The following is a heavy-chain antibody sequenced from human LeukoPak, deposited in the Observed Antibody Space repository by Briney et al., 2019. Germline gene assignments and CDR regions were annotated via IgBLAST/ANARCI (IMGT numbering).Heavy chain of an antibody. Sequence: GRSLRLSCAAAAFTFSSYWMHWDRHAPGKGRGWVARMNSVVSSTSYADSVKGRFTISRDNAKHSLYLQMNSLRAEDTALYYCAKDTVFGGELDYWGQGPRVTASS. CDR2: MNSVVSST. CDR1: AFTFSSYW. V-gene: IGHV3-74*01. CDR3: AKDTVFGGELDY. J-gene: IGHJ4*02. D-gene: IGHD3-10*01.